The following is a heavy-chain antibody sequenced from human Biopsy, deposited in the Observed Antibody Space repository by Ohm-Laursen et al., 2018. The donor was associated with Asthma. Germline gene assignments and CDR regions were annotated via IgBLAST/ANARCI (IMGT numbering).Heavy chain of an antibody. CDR2: ISPDGRSA. CDR3: VKDTVEDRGGYYTFDV. Sequence: SLRLSCAASGFTFSSYAMHWVRQAPGKGLEWVSTISPDGRSAHGPDSFRGRFTISRDNSRDTLYLQMRSLRAVDTAVYYCVKDTVEDRGGYYTFDVWGQGTKVTVSS. V-gene: IGHV3-23*01. CDR1: GFTFSSYA. D-gene: IGHD3-22*01. J-gene: IGHJ3*01.